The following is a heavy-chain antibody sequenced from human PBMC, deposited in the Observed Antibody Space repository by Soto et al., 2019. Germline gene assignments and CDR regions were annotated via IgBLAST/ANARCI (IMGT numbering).Heavy chain of an antibody. CDR3: ARHGFGPLHGLVNV. CDR1: GGSIANYY. CDR2: INYDGYY. D-gene: IGHD3-10*01. V-gene: IGHV4-59*08. J-gene: IGHJ6*02. Sequence: QVQLQASGPGLVKLSETLSLTRTVSGGSIANYYCSWFRQPPGKGLEWIGYINYDGYYVYNLSLMRHVTQSMDASKPQFSLMLGSVTATDTAVYSWARHGFGPLHGLVNVWGPGTTVIVSS.